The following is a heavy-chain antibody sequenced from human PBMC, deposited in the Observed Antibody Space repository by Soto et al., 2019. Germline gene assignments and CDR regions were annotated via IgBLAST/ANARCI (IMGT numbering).Heavy chain of an antibody. CDR3: ARARADYYDSSGLRVPGPHDYDYYGMDV. Sequence: LVKVSCQATGSTYSSYAIRWVRQASGQGLEWMGGIIPIFGTANYAQKFPGRVTITADESTSTAYMELSSLRSEDTAVYYCARARADYYDSSGLRVPGPHDYDYYGMDVFGQEAALTVSS. J-gene: IGHJ6*02. D-gene: IGHD3-22*01. CDR2: IIPIFGTA. CDR1: GSTYSSYA. V-gene: IGHV1-69*13.